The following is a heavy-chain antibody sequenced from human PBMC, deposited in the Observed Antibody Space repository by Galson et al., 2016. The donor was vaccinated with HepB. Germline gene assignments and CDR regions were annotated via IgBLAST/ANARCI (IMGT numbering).Heavy chain of an antibody. Sequence: SVKVSCKASGYTFTGQFMHWARQAPGQGLEWMGWIDPKSGSTFFAQKFRGRVTLTRDTSISTAYMELTRLTSGDTAMYFCARDPRSTVFGVAEGYFDLWGRGSLVTVSS. CDR1: GYTFTGQF. CDR2: IDPKSGST. CDR3: ARDPRSTVFGVAEGYFDL. D-gene: IGHD3-3*01. J-gene: IGHJ2*01. V-gene: IGHV1-2*02.